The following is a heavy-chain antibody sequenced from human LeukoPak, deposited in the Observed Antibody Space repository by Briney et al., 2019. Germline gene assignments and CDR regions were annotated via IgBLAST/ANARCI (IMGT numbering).Heavy chain of an antibody. J-gene: IGHJ4*02. Sequence: GGSLRLSCAASGFTFSRYSMNWVRQAPGKGLEWVSSMSVSSGLIYYADSVKGRFTASRDNAKNLLYLQMNSLRAEDTAVYYCAKDPGEFPFDYWGQGTLVTVSS. CDR3: AKDPGEFPFDY. CDR1: GFTFSRYS. CDR2: MSVSSGLI. V-gene: IGHV3-21*01. D-gene: IGHD3-10*01.